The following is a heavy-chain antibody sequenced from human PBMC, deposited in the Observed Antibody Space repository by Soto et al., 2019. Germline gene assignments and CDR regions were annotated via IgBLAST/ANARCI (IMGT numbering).Heavy chain of an antibody. CDR3: ARGYGSGRGAFDI. CDR2: IWYDGSNK. Sequence: QVQLVESGGGVVQPGRSLRLSCAASGFTFSSYGMHWVRQAPGKGLEWVAVIWYDGSNKYYADSVKGRFTISRDNSKNTLYLQMNSLRAEDTAVYYCARGYGSGRGAFDIWGQGTMVTVSS. V-gene: IGHV3-33*01. D-gene: IGHD3-10*01. CDR1: GFTFSSYG. J-gene: IGHJ3*02.